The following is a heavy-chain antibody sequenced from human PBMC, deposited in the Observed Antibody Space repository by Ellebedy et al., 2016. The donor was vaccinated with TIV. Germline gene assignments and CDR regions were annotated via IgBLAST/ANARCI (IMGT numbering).Heavy chain of an antibody. D-gene: IGHD1-26*01. CDR1: GFTFSAYP. V-gene: IGHV3-23*01. Sequence: GESLKISXAASGFTFSAYPIHWVRQAPGQGLEWVSSFLSVGGPTYYAESVNGRFTIFKDRSKNTLYLQMNSLRAEDTAIYYCVKGAWADDWGQGTLVTVSS. CDR3: VKGAWADD. J-gene: IGHJ4*02. CDR2: FLSVGGPT.